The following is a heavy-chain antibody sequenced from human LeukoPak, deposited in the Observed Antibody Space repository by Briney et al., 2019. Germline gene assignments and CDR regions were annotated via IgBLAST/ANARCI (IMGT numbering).Heavy chain of an antibody. D-gene: IGHD6-13*01. V-gene: IGHV5-51*01. J-gene: IGHJ4*02. CDR2: IYPGDSES. CDR1: GYSFTTYW. Sequence: GESLKISCKGSGYSFTTYWIGWVRQMPGKGLEWMGIIYPGDSESRYSPSFQGHVTISADKSIGTAYLQWSSLKASGTAMYYCARLSIAAAGTFDYWGQGTLVTVSS. CDR3: ARLSIAAAGTFDY.